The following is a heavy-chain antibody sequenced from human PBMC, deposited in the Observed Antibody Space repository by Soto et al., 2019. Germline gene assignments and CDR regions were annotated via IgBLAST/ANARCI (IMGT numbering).Heavy chain of an antibody. CDR1: GFTFSSYW. Sequence: GGSLRLSCAASGFTFSSYWMSWVRQAPGKGLEWVANIKQDGSEKYYVDSVKGRFTISRDNAKNSLYLQMNSLRAEDTAVYYCARATLESIAARPGDYWGQGTLVTVPS. CDR2: IKQDGSEK. CDR3: ARATLESIAARPGDY. J-gene: IGHJ4*02. D-gene: IGHD6-6*01. V-gene: IGHV3-7*01.